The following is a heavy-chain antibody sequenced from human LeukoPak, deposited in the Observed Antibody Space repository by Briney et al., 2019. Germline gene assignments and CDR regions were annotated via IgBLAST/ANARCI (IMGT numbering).Heavy chain of an antibody. CDR3: ARETVRRTHYDFWSGYDNFDY. Sequence: GGSLRLSCAASGFTFSSYSMNWVRQAPGKGLEWVSSISSSSSYIYYADSVKGRFTISRDNAKNSLYLQMNSLRAEDTAVYYCARETVRRTHYDFWSGYDNFDYWGQGTLVTVSS. CDR2: ISSSSSYI. D-gene: IGHD3-3*01. CDR1: GFTFSSYS. V-gene: IGHV3-21*01. J-gene: IGHJ4*02.